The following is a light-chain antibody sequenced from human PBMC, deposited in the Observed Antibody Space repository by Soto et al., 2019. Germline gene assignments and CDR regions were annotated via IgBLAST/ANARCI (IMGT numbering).Light chain of an antibody. CDR2: AAS. CDR1: QSISSY. Sequence: DIQMTQSPSSLSASVGDRVTITCRASQSISSYLNWYQQKPGKAPKLLIYAASSLQSGVPSRFSGSGSGTDFTFTISSLQPEDIATYYCQQYDNLPWTFGQGTKVEIE. J-gene: IGKJ1*01. V-gene: IGKV1-33*01. CDR3: QQYDNLPWT.